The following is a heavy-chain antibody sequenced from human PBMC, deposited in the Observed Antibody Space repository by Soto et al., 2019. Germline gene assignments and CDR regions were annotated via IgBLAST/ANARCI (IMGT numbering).Heavy chain of an antibody. CDR2: IYYSGST. J-gene: IGHJ4*02. V-gene: IGHV4-59*08. CDR1: GGSISNYY. Sequence: QVQLQESGPGLVKPSETLSLTCTVSGGSISNYYWSWILQPPGKGLEWIGYIYYSGSTNYNPSLKSLVTISVDTSKNQFCLRLSSVSAADTAVYYCARRYGATLDYWGQGTLFTVSS. CDR3: ARRYGATLDY. D-gene: IGHD5-12*01.